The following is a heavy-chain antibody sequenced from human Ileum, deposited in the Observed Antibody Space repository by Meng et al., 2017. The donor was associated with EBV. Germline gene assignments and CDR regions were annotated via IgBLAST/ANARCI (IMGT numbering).Heavy chain of an antibody. J-gene: IGHJ4*02. D-gene: IGHD1-26*01. CDR3: ARVEVGITSGDY. CDR1: GYTFTNYG. CDR2: ISAYNGNT. V-gene: IGHV1-18*01. Sequence: QAQLVQSGGEVKKPXXXXKVPCKASGYTFTNYGITWVRQAPGQGLEWVGWISAYNGNTNYAQTLQGRLTMTTDTSTSTAYMELRSLRSDDTAVYYCARVEVGITSGDYWGQGTLVTVSS.